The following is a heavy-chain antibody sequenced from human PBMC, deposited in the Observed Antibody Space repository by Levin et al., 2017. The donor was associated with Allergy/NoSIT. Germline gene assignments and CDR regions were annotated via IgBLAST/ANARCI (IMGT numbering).Heavy chain of an antibody. D-gene: IGHD2-21*02. CDR3: AKPTLASCGGACYSGLDC. V-gene: IGHV3-23*01. J-gene: IGHJ4*02. CDR1: GFTFSSYA. CDR2: ISGSGGST. Sequence: CAASGFTFSSYAMSWVRQAPGKGLEWVSAISGSGGSTYYADSVKGRFTISRDNSKNTLYLQMSSLRAEDTAVYYCAKPTLASCGGACYSGLDCWGQGTLVTVSS.